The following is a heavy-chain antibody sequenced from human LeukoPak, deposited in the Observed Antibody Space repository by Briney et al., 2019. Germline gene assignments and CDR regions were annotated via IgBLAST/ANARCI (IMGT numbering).Heavy chain of an antibody. CDR3: ARGSWSGATFDY. J-gene: IGHJ4*02. CDR1: GYSISSGYY. Sequence: SETLSLTCTVSGYSISSGYYWSWIRQPPGKGLEWIGEINHSGSTNYNPSLKSRVTISVDTSKNQFSLKLSSVTAADTAVYYCARGSWSGATFDYWGQGTLVTVSS. D-gene: IGHD1-26*01. CDR2: INHSGST. V-gene: IGHV4-38-2*02.